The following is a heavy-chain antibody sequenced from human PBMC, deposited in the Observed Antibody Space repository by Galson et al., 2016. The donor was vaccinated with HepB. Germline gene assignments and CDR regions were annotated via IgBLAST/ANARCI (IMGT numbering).Heavy chain of an antibody. J-gene: IGHJ4*02. CDR3: ARDEGIGYYFDY. Sequence: SLRLSCAASGFTFSNYGMHWVRQAPGKGLEWVAVIWYDGTNKYYTDSVKGRFTISRDDSKNTLHLQMSSLRGEDTAVYYCARDEGIGYYFDYWGQGTLVTVSS. CDR1: GFTFSNYG. CDR2: IWYDGTNK. V-gene: IGHV3-33*01. D-gene: IGHD3-10*01.